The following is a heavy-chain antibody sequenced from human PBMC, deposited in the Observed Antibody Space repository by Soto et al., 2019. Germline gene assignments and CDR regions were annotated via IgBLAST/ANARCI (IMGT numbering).Heavy chain of an antibody. CDR1: GYTFTGYY. V-gene: IGHV1-2*02. Sequence: QVQLVQSGAEVKKPGASVKVSCKASGYTFTGYYLHWVRQAPGQGLEWMGWMNPNSGGTHYSQKFQGRVTMTGDTSISTAYVELSRLESDDTAVYYCARERSIAASKEYFQYWGQGTLVIVSS. J-gene: IGHJ1*01. D-gene: IGHD6-25*01. CDR2: MNPNSGGT. CDR3: ARERSIAASKEYFQY.